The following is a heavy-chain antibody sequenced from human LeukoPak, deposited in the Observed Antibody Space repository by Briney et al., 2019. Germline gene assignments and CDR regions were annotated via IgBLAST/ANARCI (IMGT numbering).Heavy chain of an antibody. J-gene: IGHJ4*02. CDR2: IYYSGST. V-gene: IGHV4-39*01. Sequence: LTXXVCGXSISSSSYYGGWXXQPRGXXVXWIGSIYYSGSTYYNPSLKSRVTISVDTSKNQFSLKLSSVTAAHTAVYYCARQGYDFNPDYWGQGTLVTVSS. CDR3: ARQGYDFNPDY. CDR1: GXSISSSSYY. D-gene: IGHD3-3*01.